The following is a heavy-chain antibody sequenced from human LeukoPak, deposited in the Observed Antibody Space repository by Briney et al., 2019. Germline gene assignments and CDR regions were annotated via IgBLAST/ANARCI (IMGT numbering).Heavy chain of an antibody. CDR1: GLTFRTTW. CDR2: MNGEGTTI. CDR3: ATARNFRFEY. J-gene: IGHJ4*02. D-gene: IGHD1-7*01. V-gene: IGHV3-74*01. Sequence: GGSLRLSCATSGLTFRTTWMHWVRQAPGKGLMWVSRMNGEGTTIDYADSVKGRFTVSRDYAKNTLLLQMNNLRTEDTALYFCATARNFRFEYWGQGSLVIVSA.